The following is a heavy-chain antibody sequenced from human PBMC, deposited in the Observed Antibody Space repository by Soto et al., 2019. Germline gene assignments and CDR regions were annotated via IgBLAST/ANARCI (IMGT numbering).Heavy chain of an antibody. CDR2: IIPIFGTA. Sequence: QVQLVQSGAEVKKPGSSVKVSCKASGGTFSSYAISWVRQAPGQGLEWMGGIIPIFGTANYAQKFQGRVTITADESTSTAYMELSSLRSEDTAVYYGARGRGYCSSTSCPQYRPHYYYYMDVWGKGTTVTVSS. CDR1: GGTFSSYA. CDR3: ARGRGYCSSTSCPQYRPHYYYYMDV. D-gene: IGHD2-2*01. J-gene: IGHJ6*03. V-gene: IGHV1-69*01.